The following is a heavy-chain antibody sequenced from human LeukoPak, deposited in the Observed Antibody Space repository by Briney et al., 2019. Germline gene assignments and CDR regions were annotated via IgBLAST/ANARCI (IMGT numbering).Heavy chain of an antibody. CDR3: ANPHYYDEAGYSPY. D-gene: IGHD3-22*01. CDR1: GFSFYNYA. J-gene: IGHJ4*02. CDR2: ISGSGGTI. V-gene: IGHV3-23*01. Sequence: GGSLRLSCAASGFSFYNYAMSWVRQAPGKGLEWLSGISGSGGTIYYVDSVKGRFTISRDNSKNTLYLQLTSLRAEDTAVYYCANPHYYDEAGYSPYWGQGTLVTVSS.